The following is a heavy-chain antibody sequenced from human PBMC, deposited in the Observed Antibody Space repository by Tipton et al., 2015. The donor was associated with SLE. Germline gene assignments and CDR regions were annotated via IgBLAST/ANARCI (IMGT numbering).Heavy chain of an antibody. CDR2: INHGGST. CDR3: ARGSSLAAFDI. Sequence: TLSLTCAVYGGSFSGYYWSWIRQPPGKGLEWIGEINHGGSTNYNPSLKSRVTISVDTSKNQFSLKLSSVTAADTAVYYCARGSSLAAFDIWVQGTMVTVSS. V-gene: IGHV4-34*01. J-gene: IGHJ3*02. CDR1: GGSFSGYY.